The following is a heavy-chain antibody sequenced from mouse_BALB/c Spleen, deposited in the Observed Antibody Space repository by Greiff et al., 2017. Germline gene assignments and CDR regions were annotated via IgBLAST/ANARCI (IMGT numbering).Heavy chain of an antibody. Sequence: EVQLQESGGGLVKPGGSLKLSCAASGFTFSDYYMYWVRQTPEKRLEWVATISDGGSYTYYPDSVKGRFTISRDNAKNNLYLQMSSLKSEDTAMYYCARGDGNYWYFDVWGAGTTVTVSS. CDR2: ISDGGSYT. CDR1: GFTFSDYY. D-gene: IGHD2-1*01. J-gene: IGHJ1*01. V-gene: IGHV5-4*02. CDR3: ARGDGNYWYFDV.